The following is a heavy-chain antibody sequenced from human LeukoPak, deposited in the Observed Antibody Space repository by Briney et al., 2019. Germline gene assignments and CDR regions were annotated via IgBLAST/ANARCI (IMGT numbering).Heavy chain of an antibody. D-gene: IGHD6-13*01. CDR2: ISDSGGST. CDR3: AKDPLKQQLGYFDY. CDR1: GLSFSSYG. J-gene: IGHJ4*02. Sequence: GGSLRLSCAASGLSFSSYGMNWVRQAPGKGLEWVSAISDSGGSTHYADSVKGRFTISRDNSKNTLYLQMNSLRAEDTAVYYCAKDPLKQQLGYFDYWGQGTLVTVSS. V-gene: IGHV3-23*01.